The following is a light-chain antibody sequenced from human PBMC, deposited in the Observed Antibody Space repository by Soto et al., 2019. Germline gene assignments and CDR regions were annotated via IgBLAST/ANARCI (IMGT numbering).Light chain of an antibody. CDR2: KAS. CDR3: QQYDSYPYA. Sequence: DVQMTQSPSTLSASVGDRVTITCRASQTIRSWLAWYQQKPGKAPNLLIYKASNLESGVPSRFSGSGSGTEFTLTISSLQPDDFATYYCQQYDSYPYAFGQGTKLEIK. J-gene: IGKJ2*01. CDR1: QTIRSW. V-gene: IGKV1-5*03.